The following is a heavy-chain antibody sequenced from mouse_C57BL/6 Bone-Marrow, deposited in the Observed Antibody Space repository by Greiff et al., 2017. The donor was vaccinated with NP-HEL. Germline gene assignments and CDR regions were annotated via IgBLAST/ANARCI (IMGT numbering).Heavy chain of an antibody. V-gene: IGHV1-81*01. D-gene: IGHD2-4*01. J-gene: IGHJ1*03. CDR1: GYTFTSYG. Sequence: QVQLKQSGAELARPGASVKLSCKASGYTFTSYGISWVKQRTGQGLEWIGEIYPRSGNTYYNEKFKGKATLTADKSSSTAYMELRSLTSEDSAVYFCARWGNYDYDGPYWYFDVWGTGTTVTVSS. CDR2: IYPRSGNT. CDR3: ARWGNYDYDGPYWYFDV.